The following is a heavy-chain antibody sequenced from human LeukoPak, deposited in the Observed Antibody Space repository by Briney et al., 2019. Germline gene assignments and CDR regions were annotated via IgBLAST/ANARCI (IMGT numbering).Heavy chain of an antibody. Sequence: GGSLRLSCAASGLTFSSYEMNWVRQAPGKGLEWVSSISSSSSYIYYADSLKGRFTISRDNAKNSLYLQMNSLRAEDTAVYYCAKVGVLAGSKHFDFWGQGTLVTVSS. V-gene: IGHV3-21*01. D-gene: IGHD3-10*01. J-gene: IGHJ4*02. CDR3: AKVGVLAGSKHFDF. CDR2: ISSSSSYI. CDR1: GLTFSSYE.